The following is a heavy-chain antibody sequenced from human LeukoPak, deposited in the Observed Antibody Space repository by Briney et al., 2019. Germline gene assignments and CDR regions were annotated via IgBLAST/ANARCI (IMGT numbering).Heavy chain of an antibody. CDR1: GFTFSSYS. V-gene: IGHV3-21*01. Sequence: GGSLRLSCAASGFTFSSYSMNWVRQAPGKGLEWVSSITSSSSYTYYADSVKGRFTISRDNAKNSLYLQMNSLRAEDTAVYYCMMAGIDTAMVDPTFDYWGQGTLVTVSS. D-gene: IGHD5-18*01. J-gene: IGHJ4*02. CDR2: ITSSSSYT. CDR3: MMAGIDTAMVDPTFDY.